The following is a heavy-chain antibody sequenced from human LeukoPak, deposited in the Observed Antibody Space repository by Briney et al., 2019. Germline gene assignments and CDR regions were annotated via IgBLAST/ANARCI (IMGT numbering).Heavy chain of an antibody. J-gene: IGHJ4*02. V-gene: IGHV4-59*01. CDR3: ARARRIAAADY. D-gene: IGHD6-13*01. Sequence: SETLSLTCTVSGGSISSYYWSWIRQPPAKGLEWIAYIYYSGSTNYNPSLKSRVTISVDTSKNQFSLKLSSVTAADTAVYYCARARRIAAADYWGQGTLVTVSS. CDR2: IYYSGST. CDR1: GGSISSYY.